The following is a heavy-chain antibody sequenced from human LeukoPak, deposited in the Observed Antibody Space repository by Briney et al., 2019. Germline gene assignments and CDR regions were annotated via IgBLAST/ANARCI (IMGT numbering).Heavy chain of an antibody. V-gene: IGHV1-69*02. J-gene: IGHJ4*02. CDR3: VRIGRWGTQVDY. D-gene: IGHD3-16*01. CDR2: IIPILGIA. CDR1: GGTLSSYT. Sequence: SVNVSCKASGGTLSSYTISWVRQAPGQEGEWMGRIIPILGIANYAQKFQGRVTITADKSTSTAYMELSSLRSEDTAVYYCVRIGRWGTQVDYWGQGTLVTVSS.